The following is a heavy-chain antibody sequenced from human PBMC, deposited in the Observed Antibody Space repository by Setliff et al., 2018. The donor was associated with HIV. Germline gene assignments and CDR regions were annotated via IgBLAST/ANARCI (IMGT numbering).Heavy chain of an antibody. CDR2: IYHSGST. J-gene: IGHJ5*02. Sequence: SETLSLTCAVSGGSISSGGYSWSWIRQPPGKGLEWIGYIYHSGSTYYNPSLKSRVTISVDRSKSQFSLKLSSVTAADTAVYYCARHPPNLDWLDPWGQGTLVTVSS. V-gene: IGHV4-30-2*01. CDR1: GGSISSGGYS. CDR3: ARHPPNLDWLDP.